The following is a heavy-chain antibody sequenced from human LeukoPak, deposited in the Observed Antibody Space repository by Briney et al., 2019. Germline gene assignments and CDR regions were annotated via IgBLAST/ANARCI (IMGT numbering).Heavy chain of an antibody. CDR2: ISGSGGST. Sequence: GGSLRLSCAASEFTFNNYAMSWVRQAPGKGLEWVSIISGSGGSTYYADSVKGRFTISRDNAQKSLYLQMNSLRAEDTAVYYCARVGYSSGWYFDYWGQGTLVTVSS. V-gene: IGHV3-23*01. D-gene: IGHD6-19*01. J-gene: IGHJ4*02. CDR3: ARVGYSSGWYFDY. CDR1: EFTFNNYA.